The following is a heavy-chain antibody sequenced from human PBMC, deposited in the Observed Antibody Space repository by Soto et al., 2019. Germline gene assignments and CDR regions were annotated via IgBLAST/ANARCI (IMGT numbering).Heavy chain of an antibody. Sequence: GGSLRLSCAASGFTFSSYGMHWVRQAPGKGLEWVAVISYDGSNKYYADSVKGRFTISRDNSKNTLYLQMNSLRAEDTAVYYCVKRVRLAPANGTAFNMWRQGTMVTVSS. J-gene: IGHJ3*02. CDR2: ISYDGSNK. D-gene: IGHD2-2*01. V-gene: IGHV3-30*18. CDR1: GFTFSSYG. CDR3: VKRVRLAPANGTAFNM.